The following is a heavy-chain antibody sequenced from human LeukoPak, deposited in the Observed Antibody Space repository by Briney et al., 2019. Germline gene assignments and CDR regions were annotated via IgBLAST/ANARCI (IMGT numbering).Heavy chain of an antibody. Sequence: GGSLTLSCTAPVFTFSTYSMNWLRQATGKALEWVSCICSRSDYIYYTVREGRLLTLSRDNAKHSLYLQMKRLSAEHTPVFYCASLQDIVVIPDATIAYWGQGALVT. CDR2: ICSRSDYI. J-gene: IGHJ4*02. V-gene: IGHV3-21*01. CDR1: VFTFSTYS. CDR3: ASLQDIVVIPDATIAY. D-gene: IGHD2-2*01.